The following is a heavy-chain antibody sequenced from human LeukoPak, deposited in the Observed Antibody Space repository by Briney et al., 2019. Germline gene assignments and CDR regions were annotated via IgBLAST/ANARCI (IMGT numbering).Heavy chain of an antibody. V-gene: IGHV3-53*01. J-gene: IGHJ6*02. CDR2: IYSGGST. Sequence: PGGSLRLSCAASGFTVSSNYMSWVRQAPGKGLEWVSVIYSGGSTYYADSVKGRFTISRDNSKNTLHLQMNSLRVEDTAVYYCARGLRYCSSTSCSPRGYYYGMDVWGQGTTVTVSS. CDR1: GFTVSSNY. D-gene: IGHD2-2*01. CDR3: ARGLRYCSSTSCSPRGYYYGMDV.